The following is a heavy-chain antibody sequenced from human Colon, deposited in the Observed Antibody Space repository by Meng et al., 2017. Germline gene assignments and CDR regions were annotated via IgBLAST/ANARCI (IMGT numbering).Heavy chain of an antibody. Sequence: GESLKISCAASGFPFSQSWMSWVRQTPGKGLEWVGRIKSGGGKREYAAPVRGRFIISRDDSENTVYLQMDSLRTEDTGIYYCAADSPVAAPQIDYWGQGTVVTVSS. CDR3: AADSPVAAPQIDY. V-gene: IGHV3-15*01. J-gene: IGHJ4*02. D-gene: IGHD6-13*01. CDR2: IKSGGGKR. CDR1: GFPFSQSW.